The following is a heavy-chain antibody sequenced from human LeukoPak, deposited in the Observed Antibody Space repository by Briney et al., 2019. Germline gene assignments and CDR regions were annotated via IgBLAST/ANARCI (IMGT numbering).Heavy chain of an antibody. CDR1: GYTFTSYG. D-gene: IGHD3-22*01. CDR3: ARGGRSYYDSSGYLAY. J-gene: IGHJ4*02. V-gene: IGHV1-18*01. CDR2: ISAYNGNT. Sequence: ASVKVSCKASGYTFTSYGISWVRQAPGRGLEWMGWISAYNGNTNYAQKLQGRVTMTTDTSTSTAYMELRSLRSDDTAVYYCARGGRSYYDSSGYLAYWGQGTLVTVSS.